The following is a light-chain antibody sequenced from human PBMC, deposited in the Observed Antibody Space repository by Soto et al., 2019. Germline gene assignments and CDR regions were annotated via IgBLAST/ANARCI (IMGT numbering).Light chain of an antibody. CDR3: SSYTSSSTLVV. V-gene: IGLV2-14*01. Sequence: QSVLTQPASVSGSPGQSITISCTGTSSDVGGYNYVSWYQQHPGKAPKLMIYDVSNRPSGVSNRFSGSKSGNTASLTISGLQAEDEADYYCSSYTSSSTLVVFGGG. CDR2: DVS. J-gene: IGLJ2*01. CDR1: SSDVGGYNY.